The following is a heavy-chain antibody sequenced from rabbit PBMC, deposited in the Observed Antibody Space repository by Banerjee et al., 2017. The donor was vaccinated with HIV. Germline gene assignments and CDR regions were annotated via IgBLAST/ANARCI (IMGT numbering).Heavy chain of an antibody. CDR1: GFSIRKGYV. D-gene: IGHD6-1*01. CDR3: AREEYVGYGYANL. Sequence: QEQLEEAGGGLGKPEGALTLTCTASGFSIRKGYVMCWVRQAPGKGLEWIACINTISGDTVYATWAKGRFTISKTSSTTVTLQMTSLTAADTATYFCAREEYVGYGYANLWGPGTLVTVS. V-gene: IGHV1S45*01. CDR2: INTISGDT. J-gene: IGHJ4*01.